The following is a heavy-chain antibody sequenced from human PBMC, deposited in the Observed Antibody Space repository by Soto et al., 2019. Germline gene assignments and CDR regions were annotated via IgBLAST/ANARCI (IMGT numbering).Heavy chain of an antibody. D-gene: IGHD2-15*01. J-gene: IGHJ6*02. CDR3: ARSNHRYCSGGSCYPGYYYGMDV. V-gene: IGHV3-21*01. CDR2: ISSSSSYI. Sequence: EVQLVESGGGLVKPGGSLRLSCAASGFTFSSYSMNWVRQAPGKGLEWVSSISSSSSYIYYADSVKGRFTISRDNAKNSLYLQMNSLRAEDTAVYYCARSNHRYCSGGSCYPGYYYGMDVWGQGTTVTVSS. CDR1: GFTFSSYS.